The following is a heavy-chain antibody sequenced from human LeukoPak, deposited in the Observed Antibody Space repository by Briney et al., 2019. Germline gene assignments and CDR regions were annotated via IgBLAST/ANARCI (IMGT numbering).Heavy chain of an antibody. CDR2: INSDGSST. CDR1: GFTFSSYW. Sequence: GGSLRLSCAASGFTFSSYWMHWVRQAPGKGLVWVSRINSDGSSTTYADSVKGRFTISRDNSKNTLYLQMNSLRDDDTAAYYCVRGVGVSRFNYLDSWGQGTLVIVSS. D-gene: IGHD6-13*01. J-gene: IGHJ4*02. CDR3: VRGVGVSRFNYLDS. V-gene: IGHV3-74*01.